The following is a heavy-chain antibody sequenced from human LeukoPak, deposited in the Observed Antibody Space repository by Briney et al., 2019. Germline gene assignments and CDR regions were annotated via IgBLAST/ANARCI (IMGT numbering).Heavy chain of an antibody. D-gene: IGHD3-3*01. CDR2: ISGSGGST. CDR1: GFTFSSYA. Sequence: GGSLRLSCAASGFTFSSYAMSWVRQAPGKGLEWVSAISGSGGSTYYADSVKGRFTISRDNSKNTLYLQMNSLRAEDTAVYYCAGPLTPPGYYSTSKKNYYYYGMDVWGQGTTVTVSS. J-gene: IGHJ6*02. V-gene: IGHV3-23*01. CDR3: AGPLTPPGYYSTSKKNYYYYGMDV.